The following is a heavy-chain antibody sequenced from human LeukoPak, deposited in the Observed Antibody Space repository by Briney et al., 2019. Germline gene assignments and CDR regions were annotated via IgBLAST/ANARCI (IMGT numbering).Heavy chain of an antibody. CDR3: AKDPNALSSSWYNSWYDY. Sequence: GGSLRLSCAASGFTFDDYGMSWVRQAPGKGLEWVSGINWNGGSTGYADSVKGRFTISRDNSKNTLYLQMNSLRAEDTAVYYCAKDPNALSSSWYNSWYDYWGQGTLVTVSS. CDR1: GFTFDDYG. V-gene: IGHV3-20*04. D-gene: IGHD6-13*01. J-gene: IGHJ4*02. CDR2: INWNGGST.